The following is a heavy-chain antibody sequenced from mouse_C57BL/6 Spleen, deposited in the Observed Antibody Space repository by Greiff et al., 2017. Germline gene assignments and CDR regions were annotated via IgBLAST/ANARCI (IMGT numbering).Heavy chain of an antibody. CDR1: GYTFTSYG. Sequence: VKLVESGAELARPGASVKLSCKASGYTFTSYGISWVKQRTGQGLEWIGEIYPRSGNTYYNEKFKGKATLTADKSSSTAHMELRSLTSEDSAVYFCARLGGGYDGGVDYWGQGTTLTVSS. CDR2: IYPRSGNT. J-gene: IGHJ2*01. D-gene: IGHD2-2*01. CDR3: ARLGGGYDGGVDY. V-gene: IGHV1-81*01.